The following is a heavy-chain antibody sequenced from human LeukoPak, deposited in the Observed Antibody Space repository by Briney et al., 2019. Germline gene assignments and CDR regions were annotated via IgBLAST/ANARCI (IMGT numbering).Heavy chain of an antibody. CDR1: GGSISSYY. CDR2: IYYSGST. J-gene: IGHJ5*02. V-gene: IGHV4-59*01. Sequence: PSETLSLTCTVSGGSISSYYWSWIRQPPGKGLEWIGYIYYSGSTNYNPSLKSRVTISVDTSKNQFSLKLSSVTAADTALYYCAEDSRINWYYIWGQGTLVTVSS. CDR3: AEDSRINWYYI.